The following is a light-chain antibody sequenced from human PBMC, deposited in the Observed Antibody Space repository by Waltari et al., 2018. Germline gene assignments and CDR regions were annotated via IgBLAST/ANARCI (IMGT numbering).Light chain of an antibody. CDR3: QQYYSTPPA. CDR1: QSVLYSSNNKNY. Sequence: DIVMTQSPDSLAVSRGERATINCKSSQSVLYSSNNKNYLAWYQQKPGQPPKLLIYWASTRESGVPDRFSGSGSGTDFTLTISSLQAEDVAVYYCQQYYSTPPAFGGGTKVGIK. V-gene: IGKV4-1*01. CDR2: WAS. J-gene: IGKJ4*01.